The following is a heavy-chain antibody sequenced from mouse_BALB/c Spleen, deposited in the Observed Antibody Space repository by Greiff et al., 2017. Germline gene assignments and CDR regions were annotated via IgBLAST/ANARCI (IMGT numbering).Heavy chain of an antibody. Sequence: EVKLVESGGGLVQPGGSMKLSCVASGFTFSSYWMSWVRQSPEKGLEWVAEIRLKSDNYATHYAESVKGKFTISRDDSKSRLYLQMNSLRAEDTGIYYCTTGSLYAMDYWGQGTSVTVSS. CDR3: TTGSLYAMDY. D-gene: IGHD4-1*01. J-gene: IGHJ4*01. CDR2: IRLKSDNYAT. CDR1: GFTFSSYW. V-gene: IGHV6-6*02.